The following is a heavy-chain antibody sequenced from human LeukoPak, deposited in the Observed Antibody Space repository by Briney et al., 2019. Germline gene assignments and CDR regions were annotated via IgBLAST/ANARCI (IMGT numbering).Heavy chain of an antibody. CDR1: GGSISDYY. J-gene: IGHJ5*02. D-gene: IGHD1-26*01. CDR2: IYASGST. CDR3: AXSYLXGTYYDWFDP. Sequence: PSETLSLTCTVSGGSISDYYWNWIRQPAGKGLEWIGRIYASGSTNYNPSLRSRVTISVDKSKNQFSLKLTSATAAGPAVYYCAXSYLXGTYYDWFDPWXQGTLVTVSS. V-gene: IGHV4-4*07.